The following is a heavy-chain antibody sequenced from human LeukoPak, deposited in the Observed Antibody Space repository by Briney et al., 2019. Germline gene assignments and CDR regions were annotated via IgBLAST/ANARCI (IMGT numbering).Heavy chain of an antibody. CDR2: ISYDGSNK. CDR1: GFTFSNYA. Sequence: GGSLRLSCAASGFTFSNYALHWVRQAPGKGLEWVAVISYDGSNKFYADSVRGRYTISRDNSKNTLFLQMNSLRPEDTAVYYCARGPDYDILADYFDYWGQGTLVTVSS. CDR3: ARGPDYDILADYFDY. V-gene: IGHV3-30*04. J-gene: IGHJ4*02. D-gene: IGHD3-9*01.